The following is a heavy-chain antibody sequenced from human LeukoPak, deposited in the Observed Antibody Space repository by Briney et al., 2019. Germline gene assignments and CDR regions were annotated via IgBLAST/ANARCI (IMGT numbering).Heavy chain of an antibody. V-gene: IGHV5-51*01. CDR3: ARLLERRPDAFDI. CDR1: GYSFTSYW. D-gene: IGHD1-1*01. Sequence: GESLKISCKGSGYSFTSYWIGWVRQMPGKGLEWMGIIYPGDSGTRYSPSFQGQGTISADKSISTAYLQWSSLKASDTAMYYCARLLERRPDAFDIWGQGTMVTVSS. J-gene: IGHJ3*02. CDR2: IYPGDSGT.